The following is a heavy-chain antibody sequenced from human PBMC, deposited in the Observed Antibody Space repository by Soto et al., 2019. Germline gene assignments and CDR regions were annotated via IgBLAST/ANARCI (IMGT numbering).Heavy chain of an antibody. Sequence: SETLSLTCTASGDSISSAAYYWSWIRQTPGKGLEWIEHIFYSGTTYYNPSLKSRLNISVDTSKNHFSLRLTSVTAADTAVYYCARDLWVEPELYYYGMDVWGQGTTVTVSS. CDR1: GDSISSAAYY. CDR3: ARDLWVEPELYYYGMDV. D-gene: IGHD1-1*01. CDR2: IFYSGTT. J-gene: IGHJ6*02. V-gene: IGHV4-30-4*01.